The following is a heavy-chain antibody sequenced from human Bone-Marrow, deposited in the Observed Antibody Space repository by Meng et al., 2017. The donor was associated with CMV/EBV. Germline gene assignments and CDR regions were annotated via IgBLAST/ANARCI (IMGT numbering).Heavy chain of an antibody. CDR3: VPHDCAMDV. CDR1: GFTFRNYW. J-gene: IGHJ6*02. Sequence: GGSLRLSCAASGFTFRNYWMSWVRQAPGKGLEWVANIKGDGSDKGYVDPVKGRFTISRDNARNSLYIEMNSLRAEDTAVYYCVPHDCAMDVWGQGTTVTVSS. CDR2: IKGDGSDK. V-gene: IGHV3-7*01.